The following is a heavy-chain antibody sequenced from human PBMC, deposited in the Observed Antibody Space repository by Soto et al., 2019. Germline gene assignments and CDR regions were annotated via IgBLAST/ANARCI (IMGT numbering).Heavy chain of an antibody. Sequence: KPSETLSLTCTVSGGSISSSSYYWGWIRQPPGKGLEWIGSIYYSGSTYYNPSLKSRVTISVDTSKNQFSLKLSSVTAADTAVYYCARHPYSSSWYYYYYGMDVWGQGTTVTVSS. CDR3: ARHPYSSSWYYYYYGMDV. D-gene: IGHD6-13*01. CDR2: IYYSGST. V-gene: IGHV4-39*01. CDR1: GGSISSSSYY. J-gene: IGHJ6*02.